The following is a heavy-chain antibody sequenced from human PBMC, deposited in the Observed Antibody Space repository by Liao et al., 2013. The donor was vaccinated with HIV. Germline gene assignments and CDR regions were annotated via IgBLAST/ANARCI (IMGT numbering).Heavy chain of an antibody. J-gene: IGHJ5*02. CDR1: GGSISSSY. D-gene: IGHD3-3*01. Sequence: QVQLQESGPGLVKASETLSLTCTVSGGSISSSYWHWIRQPPGKGLEWIGRIYSSGSANYNPSLKSRVTMSVDTSKNQFSLKLSSVTAADTAVYYCARTDQYYDFWNGYENWFDPWGQGTLVTVSS. CDR3: ARTDQYYDFWNGYENWFDP. V-gene: IGHV4-4*07. CDR2: IYSSGSA.